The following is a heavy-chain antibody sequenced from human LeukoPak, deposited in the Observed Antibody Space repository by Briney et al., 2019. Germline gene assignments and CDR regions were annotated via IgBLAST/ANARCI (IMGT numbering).Heavy chain of an antibody. D-gene: IGHD6-13*01. CDR2: INHSGSA. CDR1: VGSIISYY. CDR3: ARLTYSNNWYFRRGLDNWFDP. J-gene: IGHJ5*02. Sequence: SETLSLTCTVSVGSIISYYWTWIRPPPGKGGEWIGEINHSGSANYNPSLKSRVTISVDASKIQFPLRFSSVTAADTAVYYCARLTYSNNWYFRRGLDNWFDPWGQGTLVTVSS. V-gene: IGHV4-34*01.